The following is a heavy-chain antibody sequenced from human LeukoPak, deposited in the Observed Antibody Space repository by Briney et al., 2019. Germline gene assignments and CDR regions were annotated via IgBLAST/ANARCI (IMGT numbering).Heavy chain of an antibody. D-gene: IGHD2-15*01. V-gene: IGHV4-61*02. CDR3: ARVVVAATGGATDAFDI. Sequence: PSETLSLTCTVSGGSISSGSYYWSWIRQPAGKGLEWIGRIYTSGSTNYNPSLKSRVTISVDTSKNQFSLKLSSVTAADTAVYYCARVVVAATGGATDAFDIWGQGTMVTVSS. J-gene: IGHJ3*02. CDR1: GGSISSGSYY. CDR2: IYTSGST.